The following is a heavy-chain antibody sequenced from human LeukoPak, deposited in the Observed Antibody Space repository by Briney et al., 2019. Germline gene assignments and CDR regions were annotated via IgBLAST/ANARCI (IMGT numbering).Heavy chain of an antibody. CDR2: INPNSGGT. Sequence: ASVKVSCKASGYTFTGYYMHWVRQAPGQGLEWMGWINPNSGGTNYAQKFQGRVTMTRDTSISTAYMELSRLRSDDTAVYYCARDLMVYAIGGSWFDPWGQGTLVTVSS. V-gene: IGHV1-2*02. CDR1: GYTFTGYY. J-gene: IGHJ5*02. D-gene: IGHD2-8*01. CDR3: ARDLMVYAIGGSWFDP.